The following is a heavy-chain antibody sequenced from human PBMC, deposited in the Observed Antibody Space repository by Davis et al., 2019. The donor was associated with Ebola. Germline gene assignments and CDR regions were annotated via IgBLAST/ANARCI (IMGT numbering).Heavy chain of an antibody. CDR2: IYSGDSDT. V-gene: IGHV5-51*01. CDR1: GYSFTNYW. CDR3: ARLGARRAVAALDY. J-gene: IGHJ4*02. D-gene: IGHD6-19*01. Sequence: PGGSLRLSCKGSGYSFTNYWIAWVRQMPGKGPEWMGIIYSGDSDTRYSPSFEGQVTISADKSISTAYLQWSSLKASDTAMYYCARLGARRAVAALDYWGQGTLVTVSS.